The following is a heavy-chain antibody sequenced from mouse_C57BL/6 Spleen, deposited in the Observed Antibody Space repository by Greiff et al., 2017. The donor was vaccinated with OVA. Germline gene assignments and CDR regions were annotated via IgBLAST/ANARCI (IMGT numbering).Heavy chain of an antibody. CDR2: IYPRDGST. D-gene: IGHD1-1*01. Sequence: VQLVESGPELVKPGASVKLSCKASGYTFTSYDINWVKQRPGQGLEWIGWIYPRDGSTKYTEKFKGQATLTVGTSSSPAYMDLHSLTSEDSAVYVCARDYYGSRSYWYFDVWGKGTTVTVSS. CDR3: ARDYYGSRSYWYFDV. CDR1: GYTFTSYD. J-gene: IGHJ1*03. V-gene: IGHV1-85*01.